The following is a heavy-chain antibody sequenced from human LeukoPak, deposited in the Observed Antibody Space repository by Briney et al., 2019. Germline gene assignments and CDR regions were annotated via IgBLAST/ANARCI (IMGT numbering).Heavy chain of an antibody. J-gene: IGHJ4*02. CDR3: AREVDYAVYFDY. CDR2: IIPIFGTA. CDR1: GGTFSSYA. Sequence: GASVKVSCKASGGTFSSYAISWVRQAPGQGLEWMGRIIPIFGTANYAQKFQGRVTITTDESTSTAYMELSSLRSEDTAVYHCAREVDYAVYFDYWGQGTLVTVSS. V-gene: IGHV1-69*05. D-gene: IGHD4-17*01.